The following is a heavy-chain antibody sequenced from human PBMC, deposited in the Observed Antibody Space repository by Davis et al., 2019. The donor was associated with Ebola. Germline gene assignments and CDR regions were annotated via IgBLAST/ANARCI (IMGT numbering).Heavy chain of an antibody. J-gene: IGHJ4*02. CDR1: RVTSTTIW. Sequence: HTGGSLRPSFPPSRVTSTTIWLHWSRQAPGKGLVWVSLITPVGTKTGYADAVRGRSTISRDIAKNTLFLQMNSLRADDTAVYYCATDPYGGNPQSADYWGQGSLVTVSS. CDR2: ITPVGTKT. V-gene: IGHV3-74*01. D-gene: IGHD3-16*01. CDR3: ATDPYGGNPQSADY.